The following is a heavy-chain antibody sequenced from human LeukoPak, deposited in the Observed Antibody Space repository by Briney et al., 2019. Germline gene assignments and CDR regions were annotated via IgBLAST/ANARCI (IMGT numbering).Heavy chain of an antibody. CDR3: AKPRDIDSWAFDV. CDR1: GFTFSDYY. D-gene: IGHD2-15*01. Sequence: PGGSLRLSCAASGFTFSDYYMSWIRQAPEKGLEWVSYVSSSNYTNYADSVKGRFTISRDNSKNTLNLQMNSLRTEDTAVYYCAKPRDIDSWAFDVWGQGTMVTVS. J-gene: IGHJ3*01. V-gene: IGHV3-11*06. CDR2: VSSSNYT.